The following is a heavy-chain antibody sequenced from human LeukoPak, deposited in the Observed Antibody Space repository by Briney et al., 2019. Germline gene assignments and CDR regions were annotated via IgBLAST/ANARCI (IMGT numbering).Heavy chain of an antibody. CDR2: IGTAGDT. D-gene: IGHD3-10*01. CDR1: GFTFSTFD. CDR3: AKLDLLRSGGDS. J-gene: IGHJ4*02. Sequence: TGGSLRLSCAASGFTFSTFDMHWVRQGTGKGLEWVSGIGTAGDTHYPDSVKGRFTISRDNSKNTLYLQMNSLRAEDTAVYYCAKLDLLRSGGDSWGQGTLVTVSS. V-gene: IGHV3-13*01.